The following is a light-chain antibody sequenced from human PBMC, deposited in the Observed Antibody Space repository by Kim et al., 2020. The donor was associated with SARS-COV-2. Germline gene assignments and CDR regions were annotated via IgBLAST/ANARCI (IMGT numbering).Light chain of an antibody. V-gene: IGKV3-20*01. CDR3: QQYRSSVT. CDR2: GAS. CDR1: QSVSNNY. J-gene: IGKJ5*01. Sequence: LSPGERATLSCRASQSVSNNYLAWYQQKPGQAPRLLIYGASSRATGIPDRFSGSGSGTDFTLTISRLEPEDFAVYYCQQYRSSVTFGQGTRLEIK.